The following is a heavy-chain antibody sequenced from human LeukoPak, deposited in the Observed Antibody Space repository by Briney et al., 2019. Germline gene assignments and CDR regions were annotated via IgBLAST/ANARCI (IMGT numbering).Heavy chain of an antibody. D-gene: IGHD6-25*01. CDR2: IYYSGST. CDR1: GGSISSGGYY. J-gene: IGHJ4*02. V-gene: IGHV4-31*03. CDR3: ARGGYWRLEG. Sequence: SQTLSLTCTVSGGSISSGGYYWSWIRQHPGKGLEWIGYIYYSGSTYYNPSLKSRVTISVDTSKNQFSLQLSSVTAADTAVYYCARGGYWRLEGWGQGTLVTVSS.